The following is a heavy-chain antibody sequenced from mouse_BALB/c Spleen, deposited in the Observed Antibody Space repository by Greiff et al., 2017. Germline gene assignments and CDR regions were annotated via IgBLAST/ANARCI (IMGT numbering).Heavy chain of an antibody. CDR2: IYPGSGST. D-gene: IGHD1-1*01. CDR3: TRSSYAMDY. CDR1: GYTFTSYW. Sequence: LQQPGSELVRPGASVKLSCKASGYTFTSYWMHWVKQRHGQGLEWIGNIYPGSGSTNYDEKFKSKGTLTVDTSSSTAYMHLSSLTSEDSAVYYCTRSSYAMDYWGQGTSVTVSS. J-gene: IGHJ4*01. V-gene: IGHV1S22*01.